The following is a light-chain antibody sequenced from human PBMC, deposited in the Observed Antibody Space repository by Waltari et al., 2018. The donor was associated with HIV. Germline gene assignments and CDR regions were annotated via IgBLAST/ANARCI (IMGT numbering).Light chain of an antibody. Sequence: DIVMTQSPDSLAVSPGERATINCKSSQHVLYSSNNKNYLVWDQQKPGQPPKLLIYWASTRESGVPDRFSGSGSGTDFTLTITSLQAEDVAVYYCQQYYSTPWTFGQGTKVEIK. CDR2: WAS. CDR1: QHVLYSSNNKNY. CDR3: QQYYSTPWT. J-gene: IGKJ1*01. V-gene: IGKV4-1*01.